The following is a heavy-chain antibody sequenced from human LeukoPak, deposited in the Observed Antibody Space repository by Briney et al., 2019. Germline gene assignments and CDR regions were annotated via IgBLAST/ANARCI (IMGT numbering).Heavy chain of an antibody. CDR3: ARLYYYYYYYMDV. V-gene: IGHV1-2*02. CDR2: INPNSGGT. Sequence: ASVKVSCKAPGYTFTGYYMHWVRQAPGQGLEWMGWINPNSGGTNYAQKFQGRVTMTRDTSISTAYMELSRLRSDDTAVYYCARLYYYYYYYMDVWGKGTTVTVSS. J-gene: IGHJ6*03. CDR1: GYTFTGYY.